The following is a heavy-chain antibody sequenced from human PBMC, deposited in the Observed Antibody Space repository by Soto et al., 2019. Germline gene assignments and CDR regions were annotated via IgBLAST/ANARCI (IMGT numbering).Heavy chain of an antibody. J-gene: IGHJ4*02. Sequence: ASVKVSCKASGYTFTGYYMHWVRQAPGQGLEWMGWINPNSGGTNYAQKFQGRVTMTRDTSISTAYMELSRLRSDDTAVYYCAISPRGFGELLPFDYWGQGTLVTVSS. V-gene: IGHV1-2*02. CDR3: AISPRGFGELLPFDY. CDR2: INPNSGGT. CDR1: GYTFTGYY. D-gene: IGHD3-10*01.